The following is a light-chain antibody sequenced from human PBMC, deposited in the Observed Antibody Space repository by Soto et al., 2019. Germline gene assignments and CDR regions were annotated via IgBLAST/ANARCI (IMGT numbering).Light chain of an antibody. CDR1: SSNIGAGYD. CDR2: GNS. CDR3: QSYDSSLSGWV. Sequence: QSVLTQPPSVSGAPGQRVTISCTGSSSNIGAGYDVHWYQQLPGTAPILLIYGNSNRPSGVPDRFSGSKSGTSASLAITGLQAEDEADYYCQSYDSSLSGWVFGGVTKVTVL. V-gene: IGLV1-40*01. J-gene: IGLJ3*02.